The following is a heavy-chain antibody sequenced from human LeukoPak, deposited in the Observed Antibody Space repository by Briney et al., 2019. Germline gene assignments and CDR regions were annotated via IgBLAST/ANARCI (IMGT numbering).Heavy chain of an antibody. D-gene: IGHD4-23*01. J-gene: IGHJ3*02. Sequence: GGSLRLSCAASGFTFSDAWMNWVRQAPGKGLEWEANIKQDGSEKYYVDSVKGRFTISRDNAKNSLYLQMNSLRAEDTAVYYCLRDGGGAFDIWGQGTMVTVSS. CDR1: GFTFSDAW. V-gene: IGHV3-7*01. CDR2: IKQDGSEK. CDR3: LRDGGGAFDI.